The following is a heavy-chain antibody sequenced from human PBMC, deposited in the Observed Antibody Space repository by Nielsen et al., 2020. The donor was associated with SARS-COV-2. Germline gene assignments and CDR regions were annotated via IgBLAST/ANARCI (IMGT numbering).Heavy chain of an antibody. J-gene: IGHJ6*02. Sequence: ASVKVSCKASGYTFTGYYMHWVRQAPGQGLEWMGRINPNSGGTNYVQKFQGRVTMTRDTSTSTVYMELSSLRSEDTAVYYCARDRSKRLRYNWNYEYYGMDVWGQGTTVTVSS. CDR1: GYTFTGYY. D-gene: IGHD1-20*01. CDR3: ARDRSKRLRYNWNYEYYGMDV. V-gene: IGHV1-2*06. CDR2: INPNSGGT.